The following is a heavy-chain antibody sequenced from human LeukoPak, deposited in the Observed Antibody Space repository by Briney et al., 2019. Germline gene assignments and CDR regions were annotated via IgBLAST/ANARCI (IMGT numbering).Heavy chain of an antibody. J-gene: IGHJ4*02. Sequence: PGGSLRLSCAPSGFTFRNYGMHWVRQAPGKGLEWVSGLWYDGRNKAYADSVKGRFTISRDNSENMLYLQMNSLRDEDTAVYYCARGLMTPNTDCDLWGQGTLVTVSS. CDR3: ARGLMTPNTDCDL. V-gene: IGHV3-33*01. CDR1: GFTFRNYG. D-gene: IGHD2-8*01. CDR2: LWYDGRNK.